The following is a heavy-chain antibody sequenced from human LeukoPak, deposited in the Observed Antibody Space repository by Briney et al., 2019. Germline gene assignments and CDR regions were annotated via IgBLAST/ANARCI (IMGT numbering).Heavy chain of an antibody. Sequence: GGSLRLSCAASGFTFSDYYMSWIRQAPGKGLEWVSYISSSGSTIYYADSVKGRFTISRDNSKNTLYLQMNSLRAEDTAVYYCARAMTTVTLYYYYYMDVWGKGTTVTVSS. J-gene: IGHJ6*03. V-gene: IGHV3-11*01. CDR1: GFTFSDYY. CDR2: ISSSGSTI. D-gene: IGHD4-17*01. CDR3: ARAMTTVTLYYYYYMDV.